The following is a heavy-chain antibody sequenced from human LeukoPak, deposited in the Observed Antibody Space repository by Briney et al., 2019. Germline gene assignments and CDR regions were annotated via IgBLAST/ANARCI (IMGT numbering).Heavy chain of an antibody. J-gene: IGHJ6*02. CDR1: GFTFSSYA. CDR3: AKGLWFGEGYYYGMDV. Sequence: GGSLRLSCAASGFTFSSYAMSWVRQAPGKGLEWVSAISGSGGSTYYADSVKGRFTISRDNSKNTLYLQMNSLRAEDTAVYYCAKGLWFGEGYYYGMDVWGQGTTVTVSS. CDR2: ISGSGGST. V-gene: IGHV3-23*01. D-gene: IGHD3-10*01.